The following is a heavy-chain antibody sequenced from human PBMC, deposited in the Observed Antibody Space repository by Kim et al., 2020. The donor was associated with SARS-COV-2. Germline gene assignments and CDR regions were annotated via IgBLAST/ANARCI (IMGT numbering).Heavy chain of an antibody. J-gene: IGHJ6*02. CDR1: GFTFSSYE. Sequence: GGSLRLSCAASGFTFSSYEMNWVRQAPGKGLEWVSYISSSGSTIYYADSVKGRFTISRDNAKNSLYLQMNSLRAEDTAVYYCARVDMVRGVIMYYGMDVWGQGTTVTVSS. V-gene: IGHV3-48*03. CDR3: ARVDMVRGVIMYYGMDV. D-gene: IGHD3-10*01. CDR2: ISSSGSTI.